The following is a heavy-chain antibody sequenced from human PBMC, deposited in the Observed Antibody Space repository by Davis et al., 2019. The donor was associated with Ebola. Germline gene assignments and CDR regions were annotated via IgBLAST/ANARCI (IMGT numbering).Heavy chain of an antibody. D-gene: IGHD6-19*01. V-gene: IGHV3-7*01. CDR1: GFTFSGYW. J-gene: IGHJ4*02. CDR3: ATAGEVSGWGEFVDY. Sequence: PGGSLRLSCAASGFTFSGYWMNWVRQAPGKGPEWVANIKQDGSDKYYVDSVKGRFTISRDNAKNSLYLQMNSLRVEDTAVYYCATAGEVSGWGEFVDYWGQGVLVTVSS. CDR2: IKQDGSDK.